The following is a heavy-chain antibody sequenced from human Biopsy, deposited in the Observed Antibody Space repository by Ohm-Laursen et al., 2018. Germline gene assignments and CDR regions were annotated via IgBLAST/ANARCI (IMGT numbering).Heavy chain of an antibody. Sequence: SETLSLTCAVSGYSVTNDYYWGWIRQPPGKGLEWIGNIYYDGITYYNPSLKSRAAMSVDTSKNQFSLRLTFVTAADTAVYYCARVAGGYAYYYGMDVWGQETTVIVSS. CDR3: ARVAGGYAYYYGMDV. J-gene: IGHJ6*02. V-gene: IGHV4-38-2*01. D-gene: IGHD5-12*01. CDR2: IYYDGIT. CDR1: GYSVTNDYY.